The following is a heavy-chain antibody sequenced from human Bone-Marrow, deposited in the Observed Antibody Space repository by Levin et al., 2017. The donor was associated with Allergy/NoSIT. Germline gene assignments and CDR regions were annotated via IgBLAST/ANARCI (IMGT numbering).Heavy chain of an antibody. CDR2: INPNSGGT. Sequence: NPGGSLRLSCKASGYTFTGYYMHWVRQAPGQGLEWMGWINPNSGGTNYAQKFQGRVTMTRDTSISTAYMELSRLRSDDTAVYYCARDRAITGTSTNHYYGMDVWGQGTTVTVSS. J-gene: IGHJ6*02. D-gene: IGHD1-7*01. CDR3: ARDRAITGTSTNHYYGMDV. CDR1: GYTFTGYY. V-gene: IGHV1-2*02.